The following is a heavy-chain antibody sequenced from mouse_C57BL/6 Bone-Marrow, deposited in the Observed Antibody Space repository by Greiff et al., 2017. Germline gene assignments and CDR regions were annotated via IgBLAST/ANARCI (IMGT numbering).Heavy chain of an antibody. Sequence: QVQLQQPGAELVMPGASVKLSCKASGYTFTSYWMHWVKQRPGQGLEWIGEIDPSDSYTNYNQKFKGKSTLTVDKSSSTAYMQLSSLTSEDSAVYYCARGDRYFDVWGTETTVTVSS. CDR2: IDPSDSYT. V-gene: IGHV1-69*01. CDR1: GYTFTSYW. J-gene: IGHJ1*03. CDR3: ARGDRYFDV.